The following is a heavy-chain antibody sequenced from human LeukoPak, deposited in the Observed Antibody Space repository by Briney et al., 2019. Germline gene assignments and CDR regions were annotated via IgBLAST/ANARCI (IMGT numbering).Heavy chain of an antibody. V-gene: IGHV4-59*01. J-gene: IGHJ5*02. Sequence: SETLSLTCTVSGGSISSDYWSWIRQPPGKGLEWIGYIYYSGSTNYNPSLKSRVTISVDTSKNQFSLKLSSVTAADTAVYYCARDVTYYYDSSGYGHWFDPWGQGTLVTVSS. CDR2: IYYSGST. CDR3: ARDVTYYYDSSGYGHWFDP. D-gene: IGHD3-22*01. CDR1: GGSISSDY.